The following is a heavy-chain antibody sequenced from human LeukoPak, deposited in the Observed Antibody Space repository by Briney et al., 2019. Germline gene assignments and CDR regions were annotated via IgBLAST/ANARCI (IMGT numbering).Heavy chain of an antibody. CDR3: TTVLLKNWSDVWGAFDM. D-gene: IGHD3-16*01. CDR2: ISGSGATT. V-gene: IGHV3-23*01. J-gene: IGHJ3*02. CDR1: GFTFSSYA. Sequence: PGGSLRLSCAASGFTFSSYAMSWVRQAPGKGLEWVSDISGSGATTYYADSVKGRFTISRDDSKNTLFLQMNSLRVKDTAVYYCTTVLLKNWSDVWGAFDMWGQGTMVTVSS.